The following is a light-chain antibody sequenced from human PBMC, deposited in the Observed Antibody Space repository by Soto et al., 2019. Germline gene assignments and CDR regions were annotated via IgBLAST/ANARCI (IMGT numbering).Light chain of an antibody. V-gene: IGKV2-28*01. J-gene: IGKJ4*01. Sequence: DIVVTQSPLSLPVTHGEPASISCRSSQSLLHINGYNYLDWYLQKPGQSPQLLIYLASNRAPGVPDRFSGSGSGTDFTLKISRVEAEDFGVYYCIQTLQTPLTFGGGTKVDIK. CDR3: IQTLQTPLT. CDR2: LAS. CDR1: QSLLHINGYNY.